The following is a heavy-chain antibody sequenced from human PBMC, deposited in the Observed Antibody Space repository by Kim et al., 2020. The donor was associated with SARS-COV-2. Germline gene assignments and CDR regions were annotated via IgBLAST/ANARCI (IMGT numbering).Heavy chain of an antibody. CDR2: IIPIFGTA. D-gene: IGHD4-17*01. J-gene: IGHJ6*02. Sequence: SVKVSCKASGGTFSSYAISWVRQAPGQGLEWMGGIIPIFGTANYAQKFQGRVTITADESTSTAYMELSSLRSEDTAVYYCAYCAVTTFVGGGYYYYGMDVWGQGTTVTVSS. CDR1: GGTFSSYA. V-gene: IGHV1-69*13. CDR3: AYCAVTTFVGGGYYYYGMDV.